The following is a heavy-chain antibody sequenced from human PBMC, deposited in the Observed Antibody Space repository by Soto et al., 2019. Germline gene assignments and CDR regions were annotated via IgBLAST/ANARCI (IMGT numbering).Heavy chain of an antibody. CDR1: GGSISSYY. D-gene: IGHD2-2*01. V-gene: IGHV4-59*01. CDR3: ARDRVISGATFKY. CDR2: IYYSGST. J-gene: IGHJ4*02. Sequence: SETLSLTCTVSGGSISSYYWSWIRQPPGKGLEWIGYIYYSGSTNYNPSLKSRVTISADMSKNQFSLKLNSVTAADTAVYYCARDRVISGATFKYWGPGTLVTVSS.